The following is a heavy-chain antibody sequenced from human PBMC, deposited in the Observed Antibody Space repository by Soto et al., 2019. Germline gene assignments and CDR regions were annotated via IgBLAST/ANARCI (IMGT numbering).Heavy chain of an antibody. V-gene: IGHV2-5*02. CDR2: IYWDDDK. D-gene: IGHD6-13*01. Sequence: SGPTLVNPTQTLTLTCTFSGFSLSTSGGGVGWIRQPPGKALEWLALIYWDDDKRYSPSLKSRLTITKDTSKNQVVLTMTNMDPVDTATYYCAHRHSSGYSSSWYPPAEYFPHSGQGTLVTVSS. CDR1: GFSLSTSGGG. CDR3: AHRHSSGYSSSWYPPAEYFPH. J-gene: IGHJ1*01.